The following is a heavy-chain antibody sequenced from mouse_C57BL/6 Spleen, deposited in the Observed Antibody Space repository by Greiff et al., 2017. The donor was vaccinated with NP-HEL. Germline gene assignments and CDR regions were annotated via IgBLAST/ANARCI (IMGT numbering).Heavy chain of an antibody. D-gene: IGHD3-1*01. CDR2: ISGGGGNT. CDR3: ASLGTGFAY. CDR1: GFTFSSYT. J-gene: IGHJ3*01. Sequence: EVKLMESGGGLVKPGGSLKLSCAASGFTFSSYTMSWVRQTPEKRLEWVATISGGGGNTYYPDSVKGRFTISRDNAKNTLYLQMSSLRSEDTALYYCASLGTGFAYWGQGTLVTVSA. V-gene: IGHV5-9*01.